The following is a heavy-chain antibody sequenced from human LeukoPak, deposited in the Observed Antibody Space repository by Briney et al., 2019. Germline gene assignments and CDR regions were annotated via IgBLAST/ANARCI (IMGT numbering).Heavy chain of an antibody. CDR2: INPNSGGT. D-gene: IGHD3-22*01. CDR3: ARGGEYFDSNDYIKTFDY. Sequence: ASVKVSCKASGYTFTGYYMHWVRQAPGQGLEWMGWINPNSGGTNYAQKFQGRVTMTRDTSISTAYMELSRLRSDDTAVYYCARGGEYFDSNDYIKTFDYWGQGTLVTVSS. J-gene: IGHJ4*02. V-gene: IGHV1-2*02. CDR1: GYTFTGYY.